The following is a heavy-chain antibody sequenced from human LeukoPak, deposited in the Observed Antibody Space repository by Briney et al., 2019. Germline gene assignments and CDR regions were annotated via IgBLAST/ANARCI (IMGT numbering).Heavy chain of an antibody. CDR2: IKQDGSEK. CDR3: ARGRVSDYDFWSGFGPMDV. J-gene: IGHJ6*03. D-gene: IGHD3-3*01. CDR1: GFTFSSYW. Sequence: HPGGSLRLSCAASGFTFSSYWMSWVRQAPGKGLEWVANIKQDGSEKYYVDSVKGRFTISRDNAKNSLYLQMNSLRAEDTAVYYCARGRVSDYDFWSGFGPMDVWGKGTTVTVSS. V-gene: IGHV3-7*01.